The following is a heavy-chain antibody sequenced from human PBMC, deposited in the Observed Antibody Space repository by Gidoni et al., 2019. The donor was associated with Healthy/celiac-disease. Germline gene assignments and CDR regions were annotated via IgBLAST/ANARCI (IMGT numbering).Heavy chain of an antibody. V-gene: IGHV1-3*01. Sequence: QVQLVQSGAEVKKPGASVTVSCKASGYTFTSYAMHWVRQSPGQRLEWMGWIKAGNGNTKYSQKFQGRVTITRDTSASTAYMELSSLRSEYTAVYYCARVGGYSYGYAGYYYYMDVWGKGTTVTVSS. CDR1: GYTFTSYA. D-gene: IGHD5-18*01. J-gene: IGHJ6*03. CDR2: IKAGNGNT. CDR3: ARVGGYSYGYAGYYYYMDV.